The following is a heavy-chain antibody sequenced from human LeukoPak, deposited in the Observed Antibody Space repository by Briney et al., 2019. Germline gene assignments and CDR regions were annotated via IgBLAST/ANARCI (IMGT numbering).Heavy chain of an antibody. CDR2: INPNSGGT. V-gene: IGHV1-2*02. CDR3: ARSYYYDSSGQTYPQGY. Sequence: ASVKVSCKASGGTFSSYAISWVRQAPGQGLEWMGWINPNSGGTNYAQKFQGRVTMTRDTSISTAYMELSRLRSEDTAVYYCARSYYYDSSGQTYPQGYWGQGTLVTVSS. J-gene: IGHJ4*02. CDR1: GGTFSSYA. D-gene: IGHD3-22*01.